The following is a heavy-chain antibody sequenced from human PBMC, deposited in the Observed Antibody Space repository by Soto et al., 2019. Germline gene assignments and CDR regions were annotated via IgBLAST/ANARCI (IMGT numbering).Heavy chain of an antibody. Sequence: ASVKVSCKASGYTFANYAMQWVRQAPGQRLEWMGWINGGSGSTRYSQNFQGRLTITRDSSANTVYMELSSLRSGDTAIYYCARSPPPLARFDSWGQGTLVTVSS. J-gene: IGHJ5*01. CDR2: INGGSGST. V-gene: IGHV1-3*01. D-gene: IGHD3-3*02. CDR3: ARSPPPLARFDS. CDR1: GYTFANYA.